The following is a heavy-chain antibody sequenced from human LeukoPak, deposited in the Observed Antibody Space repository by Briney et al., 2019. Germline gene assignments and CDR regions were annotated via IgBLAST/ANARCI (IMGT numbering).Heavy chain of an antibody. Sequence: GSLRLSCAASGFTFSTYSMHWVRQAPGKGLEWVALILYGGANKYYADSVKGRFTISRDHSKNTLYLQMNSLRAEDTAVYYCARGDDEIAVAASDFDYWGQGTLVTVSS. V-gene: IGHV3-30-3*01. CDR3: ARGDDEIAVAASDFDY. J-gene: IGHJ4*02. D-gene: IGHD6-19*01. CDR2: ILYGGANK. CDR1: GFTFSTYS.